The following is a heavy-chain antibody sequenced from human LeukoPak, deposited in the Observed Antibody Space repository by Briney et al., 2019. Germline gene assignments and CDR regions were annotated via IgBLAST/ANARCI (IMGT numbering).Heavy chain of an antibody. V-gene: IGHV4-30-2*01. J-gene: IGHJ4*02. CDR3: ARNKYYDSSGYYSPDY. CDR1: GGSISSGGYS. Sequence: RASETLSLTCAVSGGSISSGGYSWSWIRQPPGKGPEWIGYIYHGGSTYYNPSLKSRVTISVDRSKNQFSLKLSSVTAADTAVYYCARNKYYDSSGYYSPDYWGQGTLVTVSS. D-gene: IGHD3-22*01. CDR2: IYHGGST.